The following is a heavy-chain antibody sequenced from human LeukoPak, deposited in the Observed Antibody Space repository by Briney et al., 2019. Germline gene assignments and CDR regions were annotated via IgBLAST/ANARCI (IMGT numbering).Heavy chain of an antibody. J-gene: IGHJ4*02. V-gene: IGHV4-39*01. D-gene: IGHD5-18*01. CDR3: ATGYSYGHSVDY. CDR2: IYYSGST. CDR1: GGSISSSSYY. Sequence: PSETLSLTCTVSGGSISSSSYYWGWIRQPPGKGLEWIGSIYYSGSTYYNPSLKSRVTISVDTSKNQFSLKLSSVTAADTAVYYCATGYSYGHSVDYWGQGTLVTVSS.